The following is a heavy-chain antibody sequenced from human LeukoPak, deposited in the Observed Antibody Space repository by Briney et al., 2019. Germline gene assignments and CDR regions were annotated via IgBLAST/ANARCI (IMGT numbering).Heavy chain of an antibody. CDR3: AQSGSLYFPYDY. CDR1: GFTFSSYS. V-gene: IGHV3-48*01. CDR2: ISSSSSTI. D-gene: IGHD2-15*01. Sequence: GGSLRLSCAASGFTFSSYSMNWVRQAPGKGLEWVSFISSSSSTIYYADSVKGRFTISRDNSKNTLYPQMNSLRAEDTAVYYCAQSGSLYFPYDYWGQGALVIVSP. J-gene: IGHJ4*02.